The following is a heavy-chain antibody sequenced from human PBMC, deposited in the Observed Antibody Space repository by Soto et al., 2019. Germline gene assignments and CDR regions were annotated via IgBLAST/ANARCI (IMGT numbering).Heavy chain of an antibody. CDR2: MNPNSGNT. Sequence: QVQLVQSGAEVKKPGASVKVSCKASGYTFTSYDINWVRQATGQGLEWMGWMNPNSGNTGYAQKFQGRVTMTRNTAISTAYMELGSLRSEDTAVYYCARDGTVVTGAPLDYWGQGTLVTVSS. CDR3: ARDGTVVTGAPLDY. J-gene: IGHJ4*02. V-gene: IGHV1-8*01. CDR1: GYTFTSYD. D-gene: IGHD2-15*01.